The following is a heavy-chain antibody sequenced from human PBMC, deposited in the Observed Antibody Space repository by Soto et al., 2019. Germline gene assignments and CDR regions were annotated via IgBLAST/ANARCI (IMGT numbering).Heavy chain of an antibody. CDR3: AGEYRTTMVRGELSEY. D-gene: IGHD3-10*01. CDR1: GYTFTSYG. V-gene: IGHV1-18*01. Sequence: QVQLVQSGAEVKKPGASVKVSCKASGYTFTSYGISWVRQAPGQGLEWMGWISAYNGNTNYAQKLQGRVTMTTDTSTSTAYMELGSLGSDGTAVDYWAGEYRTTMVRGELSEYWGQGTLVTVSS. J-gene: IGHJ4*02. CDR2: ISAYNGNT.